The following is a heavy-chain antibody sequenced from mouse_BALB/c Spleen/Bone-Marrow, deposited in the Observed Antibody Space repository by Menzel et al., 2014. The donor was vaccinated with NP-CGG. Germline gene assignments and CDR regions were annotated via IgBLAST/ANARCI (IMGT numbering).Heavy chain of an antibody. J-gene: IGHJ2*01. CDR1: GYTFTDYE. Sequence: QVQLQQSGAELQRPGASVTLSCKASGYTFTDYEMHWVKQTPVHGLEWIGAIDPETGGTAYNQKFKGKATLTADKSSSTAYMELRSLTSEDSAVYYCTRRWLRRGFEYWGQGTTLTVSS. CDR3: TRRWLRRGFEY. V-gene: IGHV1-15*01. D-gene: IGHD2-2*01. CDR2: IDPETGGT.